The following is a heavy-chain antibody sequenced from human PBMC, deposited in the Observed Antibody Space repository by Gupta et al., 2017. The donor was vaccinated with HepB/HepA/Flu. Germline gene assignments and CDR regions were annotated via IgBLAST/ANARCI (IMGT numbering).Heavy chain of an antibody. J-gene: IGHJ4*02. V-gene: IGHV3-7*01. CDR1: GFTFRSYW. D-gene: IGHD7-27*01. CDR2: IKQDGSEK. Sequence: EVQLVESGGGLVQPGGSLRLSCAASGFTFRSYWMNWVRLAPGKGLEWVANIKQDGSEKYFADSVKGRFTVSRDNAKNSLDLQMNRLKVEDTAVYYCVRDLNWGHFDCWGPGTLVTGSS. CDR3: VRDLNWGHFDC.